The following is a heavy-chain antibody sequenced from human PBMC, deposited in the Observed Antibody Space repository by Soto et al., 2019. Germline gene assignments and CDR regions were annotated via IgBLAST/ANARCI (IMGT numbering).Heavy chain of an antibody. D-gene: IGHD6-19*01. CDR2: IGAASDP. CDR1: GFTFSDYD. Sequence: GGSLRLSCTASGFTFSDYDMHWVRQAEGKGLEWVSTIGAASDPYYTDSVKRRFTISRENARNSMFLQMNSVTVGDTAVYYCARAYTGWLPRRAYYSCALDVWGQGTKVTVSS. J-gene: IGHJ6*02. CDR3: ARAYTGWLPRRAYYSCALDV. V-gene: IGHV3-13*05.